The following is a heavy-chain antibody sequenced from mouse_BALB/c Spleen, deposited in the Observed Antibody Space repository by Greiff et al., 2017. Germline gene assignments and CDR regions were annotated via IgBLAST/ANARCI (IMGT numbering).Heavy chain of an antibody. CDR2: IWSGGGT. V-gene: IGHV2-2*02. CDR1: GFSLTSYG. Sequence: VKLMESGPGLVQPSQSLSITCTVSGFSLTSYGVHWVRQSPGKGLEWLGVIWSGGGTDYNAAFISRLSISKDNSKSQVFFKMNSLQANDTAIYYCARTGGYGAFDYWGQGTTLTVSS. D-gene: IGHD2-2*01. J-gene: IGHJ2*01. CDR3: ARTGGYGAFDY.